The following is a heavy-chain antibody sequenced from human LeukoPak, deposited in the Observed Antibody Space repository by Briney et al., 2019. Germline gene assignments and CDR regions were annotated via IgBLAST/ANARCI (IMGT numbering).Heavy chain of an antibody. J-gene: IGHJ4*02. D-gene: IGHD3-3*01. CDR1: GYTFTSYG. Sequence: GASVKVSCTASGYTFTSYGISWVRQAPGQGLEWMGWISAYNGNTNYAQKLQGRVTMTTDTSTSTAYMELRSLRSDDTAVYYCARDSRGYFWSGPRFDYWGQGTLVTVSS. CDR2: ISAYNGNT. CDR3: ARDSRGYFWSGPRFDY. V-gene: IGHV1-18*01.